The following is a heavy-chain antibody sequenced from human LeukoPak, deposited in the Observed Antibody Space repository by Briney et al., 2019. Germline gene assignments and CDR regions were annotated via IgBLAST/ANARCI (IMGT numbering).Heavy chain of an antibody. CDR1: GFTFSSYG. CDR2: IWYGGSNK. D-gene: IGHD3-10*01. V-gene: IGHV3-30*02. J-gene: IGHJ6*03. Sequence: PGGSLRLSCAASGFTFSSYGMHWVRQAPGKGLEWVAVIWYGGSNKYYADSVKGRFTISGDNSKNTLYLQMNSLRAEDTAVYYCAKDRAGARERYYYMDVWGKATTVTVSS. CDR3: AKDRAGARERYYYMDV.